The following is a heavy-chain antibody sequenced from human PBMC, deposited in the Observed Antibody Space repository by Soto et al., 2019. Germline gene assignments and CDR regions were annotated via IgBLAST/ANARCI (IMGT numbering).Heavy chain of an antibody. Sequence: ASVKVSCKASGYTFSIYSIHWVRQAPGQSLEWMGWINAGNGKTKYSQKFQGRVTFTRDTSVNTAYMSLSSLRSEEAAVYYCARPNYYDSTGNYSSHSFHYLGMDVWDQGHTIIGSS. CDR2: INAGNGKT. V-gene: IGHV1-3*01. CDR3: ARPNYYDSTGNYSSHSFHYLGMDV. D-gene: IGHD3-22*01. CDR1: GYTFSIYS. J-gene: IGHJ6*02.